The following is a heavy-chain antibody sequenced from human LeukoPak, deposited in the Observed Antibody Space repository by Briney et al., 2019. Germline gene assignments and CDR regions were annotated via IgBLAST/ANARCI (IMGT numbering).Heavy chain of an antibody. CDR2: ISGSGGST. Sequence: GGSLRLSCAASGFIFSRYAMSWVRQAPGKGLDWVSAISGSGGSTYYADSVKGRFTISRDNSKNTLYLQMNSLRAEDTAIYYCAKGAAYYYDSSGYFQHWGQGTLVTVSS. D-gene: IGHD3-22*01. V-gene: IGHV3-23*01. J-gene: IGHJ1*01. CDR3: AKGAAYYYDSSGYFQH. CDR1: GFIFSRYA.